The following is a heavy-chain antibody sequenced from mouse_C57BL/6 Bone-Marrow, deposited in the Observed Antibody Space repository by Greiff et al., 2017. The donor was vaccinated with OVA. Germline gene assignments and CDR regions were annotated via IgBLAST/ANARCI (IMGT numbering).Heavy chain of an antibody. J-gene: IGHJ4*01. CDR1: GYSITSGYD. Sequence: EVQRVESGPGMVKPSQSLSLTCTVTGYSITSGYDWHWIRHFPGNKLEWMGYISYSGSTNYNPSLKSRISITHDTSKNHFFLKLNSVTTEDTATYYCARGGYDYEGYAMDYWGQGTSVTVSS. CDR3: ARGGYDYEGYAMDY. V-gene: IGHV3-1*01. D-gene: IGHD2-4*01. CDR2: ISYSGST.